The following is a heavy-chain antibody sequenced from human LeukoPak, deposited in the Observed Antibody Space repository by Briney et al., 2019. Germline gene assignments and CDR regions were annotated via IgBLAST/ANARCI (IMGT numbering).Heavy chain of an antibody. D-gene: IGHD3-10*01. CDR3: ARGYYGSGSYKSLYNWFDP. Sequence: SETLSLTCTVSGGSISSYYWSWIRQPPGKGLEWIGYIYYSGSTNYNPSLKSRVTISVDTSKNQFSLKLSSVTAADTAVYYCARGYYGSGSYKSLYNWFDPWGQGTLVTVSS. J-gene: IGHJ5*02. V-gene: IGHV4-59*01. CDR1: GGSISSYY. CDR2: IYYSGST.